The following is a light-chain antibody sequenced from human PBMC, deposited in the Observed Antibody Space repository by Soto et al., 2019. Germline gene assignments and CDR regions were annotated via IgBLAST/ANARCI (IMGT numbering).Light chain of an antibody. J-gene: IGLJ3*02. CDR1: SSNIGSDY. Sequence: SVLAQPPSVSGTPGQRVIISCSGASSNIGSDYVYWYQHLPGTAPKLLIYRNNQRPSGIPDRFSGSKSGTSASLAISGLRSEDEADYHCAAWDDSLSGWVFGGGTKVTVL. CDR2: RNN. V-gene: IGLV1-47*01. CDR3: AAWDDSLSGWV.